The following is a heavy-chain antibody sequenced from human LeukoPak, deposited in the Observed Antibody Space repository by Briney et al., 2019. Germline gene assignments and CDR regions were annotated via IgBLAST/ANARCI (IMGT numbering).Heavy chain of an antibody. CDR1: GYSFTGYF. V-gene: IGHV1-2*02. CDR3: ARDMNWRASIWYFDL. D-gene: IGHD3-16*01. CDR2: INPHTGDT. J-gene: IGHJ2*01. Sequence: GASVKVSCEASGYSFTGYFIHWVRQAPGQGLEWMGWINPHTGDTDSAQRFQGSVTMTRDTSINTAYMELSGLTSDDTAVYYCARDMNWRASIWYFDLWGRGTLVTVSS.